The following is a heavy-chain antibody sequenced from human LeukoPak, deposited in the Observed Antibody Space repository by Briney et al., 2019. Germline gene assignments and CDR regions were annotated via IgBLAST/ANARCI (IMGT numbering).Heavy chain of an antibody. J-gene: IGHJ4*02. CDR2: IYPGDSES. CDR3: ARHHRYSSGGHYFEY. D-gene: IGHD6-19*01. CDR1: GYSFSSYW. Sequence: GESLKISCKGSGYSFSSYWIGWVRQMPGKGLEWMGIIYPGDSESRYSPSFQGQVTISIDNSISTAYLQWSSLKASDTAMYYCARHHRYSSGGHYFEYWGQGTLVTVSS. V-gene: IGHV5-51*01.